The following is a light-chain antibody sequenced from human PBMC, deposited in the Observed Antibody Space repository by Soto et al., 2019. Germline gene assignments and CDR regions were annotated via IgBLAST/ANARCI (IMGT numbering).Light chain of an antibody. J-gene: IGLJ3*02. CDR1: SIDVGGYNY. Sequence: QYVLTQPASVSGSPGQSITISCTGTSIDVGGYNYVSWYQHHPGKAPKLMIYEVSNRPSGVSNRFSGSKSGNTASLTISGLQAEDEADYYCSSYTGSSTPVFGGGTKLTAL. CDR2: EVS. CDR3: SSYTGSSTPV. V-gene: IGLV2-14*01.